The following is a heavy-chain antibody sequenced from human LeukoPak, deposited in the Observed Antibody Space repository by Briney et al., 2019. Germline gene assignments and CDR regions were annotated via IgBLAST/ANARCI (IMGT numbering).Heavy chain of an antibody. CDR2: ISGSASTI. V-gene: IGHV3-11*01. Sequence: GGSLXLSCAASGFTFSDYYMSWIRQAPGKGLEWVSYISGSASTIYYADSVKGRFTISRDNAKKSLYLQMNTLRAEDTAVYYCARAPPYDSSGLLDYWGQGTLVTVSS. CDR1: GFTFSDYY. J-gene: IGHJ4*02. CDR3: ARAPPYDSSGLLDY. D-gene: IGHD3-22*01.